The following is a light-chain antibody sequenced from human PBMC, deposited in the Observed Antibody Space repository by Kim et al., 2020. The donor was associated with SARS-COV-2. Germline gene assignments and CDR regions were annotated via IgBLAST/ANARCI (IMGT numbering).Light chain of an antibody. CDR1: QSISTY. J-gene: IGKJ4*01. CDR3: QQSHTTPLLT. CDR2: AAS. Sequence: DIQMTQSPSSLAASVGVRVTIACLASQSISTYLNWYQQKPGKAPKLLIYAASTLQSGVPSRFSGSGSGTDFTLTISTLQPEDFATYYCQQSHTTPLLTFGGGTKVDIK. V-gene: IGKV1-39*01.